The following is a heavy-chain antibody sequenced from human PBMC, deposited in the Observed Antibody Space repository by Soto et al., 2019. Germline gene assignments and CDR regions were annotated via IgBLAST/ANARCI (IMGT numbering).Heavy chain of an antibody. CDR1: GGLFSSYP. CDR3: ARGGSGYTWFNEF. V-gene: IGHV1-69*01. CDR2: IIPVFQTA. J-gene: IGHJ4*02. D-gene: IGHD3-22*01. Sequence: QEQLVQSGAEVKKPGSSVKVSCKASGGLFSSYPISWVRQVPGQGLQWRGGIIPVFQTAYYTQRFQGRVTITTDESTNTAYMELHSLRSEDTAIYYCARGGSGYTWFNEFWGQGTLVTVSS.